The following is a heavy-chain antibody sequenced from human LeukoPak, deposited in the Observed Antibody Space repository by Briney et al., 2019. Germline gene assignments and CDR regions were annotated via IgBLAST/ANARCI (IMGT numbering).Heavy chain of an antibody. CDR1: GGSISSSTYY. Sequence: PSETLSLTCIVSGGSISSSTYYWGWIRQPPGKGLEWIGEIYHSGATNFNPSLQSRVTISVDKTRNEVSLKVTSVTAADTAMYYCARDGRTFYDSSRYFHRFDHWGQGTLVTVSA. V-gene: IGHV4-39*07. J-gene: IGHJ4*02. D-gene: IGHD3-22*01. CDR3: ARDGRTFYDSSRYFHRFDH. CDR2: IYHSGAT.